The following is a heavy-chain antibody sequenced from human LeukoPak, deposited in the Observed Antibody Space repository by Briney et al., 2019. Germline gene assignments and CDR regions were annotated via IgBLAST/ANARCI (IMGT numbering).Heavy chain of an antibody. D-gene: IGHD3-22*01. Sequence: GSLRLSCAASGLPFAHAWMSWVRPSPGKGLEWVGRIKSKSDGGTPGYAAPVKGRFTISRDDSKNTVFLQMNSLKTEDTAVYYCTTEPIDYFDTSGYFDYWGQGTLVTVSS. CDR2: IKSKSDGGTP. CDR1: GLPFAHAW. CDR3: TTEPIDYFDTSGYFDY. V-gene: IGHV3-15*01. J-gene: IGHJ4*02.